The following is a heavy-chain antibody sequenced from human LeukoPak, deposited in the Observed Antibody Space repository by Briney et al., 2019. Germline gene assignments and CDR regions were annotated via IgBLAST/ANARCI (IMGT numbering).Heavy chain of an antibody. CDR2: IIPILGIA. J-gene: IGHJ6*02. CDR3: ARVSYGGYGGVDNYYYYGMDV. D-gene: IGHD5-12*01. V-gene: IGHV1-69*04. CDR1: GGTFSSYA. Sequence: ASVKVSCKASGGTFSSYAISWVRQAPGQGLEWMGRIIPILGIANYAQKFQGRVTITADKSTSTAYMELSSLRSEDTAVYYCARVSYGGYGGVDNYYYYGMDVWGQGTTVTVSS.